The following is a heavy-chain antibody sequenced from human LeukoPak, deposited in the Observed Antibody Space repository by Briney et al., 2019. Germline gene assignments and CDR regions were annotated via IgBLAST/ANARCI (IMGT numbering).Heavy chain of an antibody. Sequence: GGSLRLSCAASGFTLSSYSMNWVRQAPGKGLEWVSFISSSSSYIYYADSLKGRFTISRDNAKNSLYLQMNSLRAEDTAVYYCARGEWSSSPFDYWGQGTLVTVSS. CDR2: ISSSSSYI. J-gene: IGHJ4*02. CDR3: ARGEWSSSPFDY. D-gene: IGHD6-6*01. CDR1: GFTLSSYS. V-gene: IGHV3-21*01.